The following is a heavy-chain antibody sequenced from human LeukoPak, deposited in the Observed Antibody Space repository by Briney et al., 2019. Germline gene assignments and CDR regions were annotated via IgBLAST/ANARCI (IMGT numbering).Heavy chain of an antibody. J-gene: IGHJ4*02. CDR3: ARETDSTLFDY. V-gene: IGHV3-48*03. CDR2: ISSSGSTI. Sequence: GGSLRLSCAASGLTFSIYEMNWVRKAAGKGLEWLSYISSSGSTIFYADSVKGRFTISRDNAKNSLSLQMNSLRPEDTAVYYCARETDSTLFDYWGQGTLVTVSS. D-gene: IGHD2-2*01. CDR1: GLTFSIYE.